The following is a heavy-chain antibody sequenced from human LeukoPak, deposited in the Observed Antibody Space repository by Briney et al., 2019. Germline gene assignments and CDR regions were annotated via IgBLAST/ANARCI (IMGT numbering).Heavy chain of an antibody. CDR3: ASSVGSTDY. CDR2: IYYSGST. CDR1: GGSISSYY. Sequence: PSETLSLTCTVSGGSISSYYWNWIRQPPGKGLEWIGYIYYSGSTNYNPSLKSRVSISVDTSKHQFSLKLTSVTAADAAVYYCASSVGSTDYWGQGTLVTVSS. V-gene: IGHV4-59*12. D-gene: IGHD1-26*01. J-gene: IGHJ4*02.